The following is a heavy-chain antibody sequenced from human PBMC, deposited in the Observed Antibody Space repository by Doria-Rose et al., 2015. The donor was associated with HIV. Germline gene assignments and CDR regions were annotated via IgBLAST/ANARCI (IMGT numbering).Heavy chain of an antibody. D-gene: IGHD3-22*01. V-gene: IGHV1-18*01. J-gene: IGHJ4*02. CDR3: VRDPPYFYDSRGFLPAY. Sequence: VKKPGASVKVSCKTSGYTFINYGVSWVRQAPGQGLEWMGWISGYNGNTNYAQKFLGRVTMTTDTSTSTGYMDLRSLRPDDTAVYYCVRDPPYFYDSRGFLPAYWGQGTLVTVSP. CDR2: ISGYNGNT. CDR1: GYTFINYG.